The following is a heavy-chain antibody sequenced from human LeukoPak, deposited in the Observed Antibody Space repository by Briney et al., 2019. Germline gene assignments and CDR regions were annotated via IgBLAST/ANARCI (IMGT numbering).Heavy chain of an antibody. V-gene: IGHV3-21*01. J-gene: IGHJ6*04. D-gene: IGHD3-10*02. CDR2: ISSGTSYI. Sequence: GGSLRLCCAASGFTFNTYTMNWVRHAPGKGLEWVSSISSGTSYIYYADSVKGRFTISRDNAKNSLYLQMNSLRAEDTAVYYRAELGITMIGGVWGKGTTVTISS. CDR3: AELGITMIGGV. CDR1: GFTFNTYT.